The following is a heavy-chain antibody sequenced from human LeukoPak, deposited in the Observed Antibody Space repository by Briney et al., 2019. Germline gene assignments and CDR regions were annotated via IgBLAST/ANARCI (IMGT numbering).Heavy chain of an antibody. J-gene: IGHJ6*03. CDR2: IKQDGSEK. CDR3: ARDRYRSSTSCWDYYYYMDV. Sequence: GGSLRLSCAASGISLSSYSINWVRQAPGKGLEWVANIKQDGSEKYYVDSVKGRFTISRDNAKNSLYLQMNSLRAEDTAVYYCARDRYRSSTSCWDYYYYMDVWGKGTTVTVSS. V-gene: IGHV3-7*01. CDR1: GISLSSYS. D-gene: IGHD2-2*01.